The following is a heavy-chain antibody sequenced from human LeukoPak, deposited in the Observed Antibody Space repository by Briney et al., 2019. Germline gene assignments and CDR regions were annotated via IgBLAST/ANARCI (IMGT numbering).Heavy chain of an antibody. CDR3: ARAINYGSGSYYFDY. CDR2: IKHSVNA. J-gene: IGHJ4*02. Sequence: SETLSLTCVLHGESIGGYYWSWIRQSPGKGLEWIGEIKHSVNANYNPSLMSRVTISVDTSKTQFSLKMTSVTAADTAVYYCARAINYGSGSYYFDYWGQGALVTVSS. D-gene: IGHD3-10*01. CDR1: GESIGGYY. V-gene: IGHV4-34*01.